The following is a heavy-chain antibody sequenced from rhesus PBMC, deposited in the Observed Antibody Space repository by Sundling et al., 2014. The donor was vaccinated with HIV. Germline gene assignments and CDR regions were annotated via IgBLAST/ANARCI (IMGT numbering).Heavy chain of an antibody. CDR1: GGSISGYFY. CDR3: AREGGYSYSSVAVTDY. CDR2: IYGNSAST. D-gene: IGHD5-12*01. V-gene: IGHV4-73*01. Sequence: QVRLQQWGEGLVKPSETLSLTCAVYGGSISGYFYWTWIRQPPGKGLEWIGYIYGNSASTSYNVSLKSRVTISTDTSKNQFSLKLSSVTAADTAVYYCAREGGYSYSSVAVTDYWGQGVLVTVSS. J-gene: IGHJ4*01.